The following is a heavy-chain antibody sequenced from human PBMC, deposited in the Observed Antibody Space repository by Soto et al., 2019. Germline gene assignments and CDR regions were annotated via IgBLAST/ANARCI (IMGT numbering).Heavy chain of an antibody. V-gene: IGHV1-18*01. J-gene: IGHJ6*02. CDR2: ISAYNGNT. CDR1: GYTFTSYG. Sequence: ASVKVSCKASGYTFTSYGISWVRQAPGQGLEWMGWISAYNGNTNYAQKPQGRVTMTTDTSTSTAYMELRSLRSDDTAVYYCARYYYDSSGYYLGFYYYYGMDVWGQGTTVTVSS. D-gene: IGHD3-22*01. CDR3: ARYYYDSSGYYLGFYYYYGMDV.